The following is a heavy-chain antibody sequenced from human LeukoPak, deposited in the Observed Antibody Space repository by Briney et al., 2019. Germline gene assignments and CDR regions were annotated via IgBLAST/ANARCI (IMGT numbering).Heavy chain of an antibody. Sequence: SETLSLTCAVSGGSISSSNWWSWVRPPPGKGLEWIGEIYHSGSTNYNPSLKSRVTISVDKSKNQFSLKLSSVTAADTAVYYCASSGCYGSWCYYGMDVWGPGTTVTVSS. CDR1: GGSISSSNW. CDR3: ASSGCYGSWCYYGMDV. V-gene: IGHV4-4*02. CDR2: IYHSGST. J-gene: IGHJ6*02. D-gene: IGHD2-15*01.